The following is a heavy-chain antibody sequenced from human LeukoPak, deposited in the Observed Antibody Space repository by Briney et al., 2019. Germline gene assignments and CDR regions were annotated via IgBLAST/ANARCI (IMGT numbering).Heavy chain of an antibody. CDR2: IPYDGGSE. CDR1: GFSFNNYG. Sequence: GGSLRLSCAASGFSFNNYGMHWVRQAPGRGLEWVAMIPYDGGSEKYADFVKGRFTISRDNSKNTLYLQMNSLRDEDTALYYCAKPRVSIGSHFDYWGQGTLVTVSS. CDR3: AKPRVSIGSHFDY. V-gene: IGHV3-30*18. J-gene: IGHJ4*02. D-gene: IGHD2-15*01.